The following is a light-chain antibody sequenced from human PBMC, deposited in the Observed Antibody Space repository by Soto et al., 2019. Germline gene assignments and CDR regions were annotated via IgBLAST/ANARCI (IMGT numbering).Light chain of an antibody. CDR2: GAS. CDR1: KLVGSS. Sequence: EIVMTQSPDTLSLSPGERGSLSCVSSKLVGSSMAWYHQKPGQPPRLLIYGASTRAAGVPARFSGSGSGTDFTLTISRLEPEDFAVYHCQQYNKWSSISFGQGTRLEIK. CDR3: QQYNKWSSIS. J-gene: IGKJ5*01. V-gene: IGKV3-15*01.